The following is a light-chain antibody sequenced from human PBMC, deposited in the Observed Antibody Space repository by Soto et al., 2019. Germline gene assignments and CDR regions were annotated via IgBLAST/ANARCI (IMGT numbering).Light chain of an antibody. CDR3: HHYYSAPMT. V-gene: IGKV4-1*01. Sequence: IVMTQSPDSLAVSLGERATINCKSSQSMLYRSDNKDYLAWYQQKPGQPPKLLIYWASTRESGVPDRFSGSGSGTDFTLTISSRHAEDVAVYYCHHYYSAPMTFGQGTKVEIK. CDR2: WAS. J-gene: IGKJ1*01. CDR1: QSMLYRSDNKDY.